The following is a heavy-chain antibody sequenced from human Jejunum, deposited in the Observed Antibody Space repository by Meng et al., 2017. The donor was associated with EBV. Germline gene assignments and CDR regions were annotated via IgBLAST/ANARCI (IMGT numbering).Heavy chain of an antibody. J-gene: IGHJ4*02. CDR3: ERRAHDGCDDS. D-gene: IGHD3-16*01. CDR2: IQYKGST. V-gene: IGHV4-39*01. CDR1: GGAMRCINGCY. Sequence: PEAGPGQGRALGYRSLRFTVLGGAMRCINGCYVACLRKPPVKGLEWLGSIQYKGSTHHPASITRRPTISSDPSKNEFSLWLNCGTGADTAVYNCERRAHDGCDDSWGQGALVTVSS.